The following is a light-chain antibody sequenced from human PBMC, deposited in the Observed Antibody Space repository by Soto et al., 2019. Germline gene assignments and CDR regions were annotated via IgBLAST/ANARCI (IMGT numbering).Light chain of an antibody. CDR3: QQYESYSPWK. Sequence: DIQMTHSPSTLSASVLYRVTITFRSSQSIISWLALYQQKPGKAPKLLIYDASTLQSGVPSRYSGSGSGTESTLTISNLQPDDFATYYCQQYESYSPWKFGQGTKVDIK. CDR1: QSIISW. V-gene: IGKV1-5*01. J-gene: IGKJ1*01. CDR2: DAS.